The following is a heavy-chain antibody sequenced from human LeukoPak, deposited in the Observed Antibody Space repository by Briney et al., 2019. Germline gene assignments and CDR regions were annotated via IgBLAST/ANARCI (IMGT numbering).Heavy chain of an antibody. Sequence: ASVKVSCKASGYTFTSYYMQWMRQAPGQGLEWMGIINPSGGSTTYAQKFQGRVTMTRDTSTSTVYMVLSSLRSEDTAVYYCARAVADFDYWGQGTLVTVSS. CDR2: INPSGGST. V-gene: IGHV1-46*01. J-gene: IGHJ4*02. CDR3: ARAVADFDY. CDR1: GYTFTSYY. D-gene: IGHD6-19*01.